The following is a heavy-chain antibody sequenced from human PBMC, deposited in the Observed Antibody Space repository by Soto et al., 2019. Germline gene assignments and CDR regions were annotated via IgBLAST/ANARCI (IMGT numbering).Heavy chain of an antibody. CDR2: ISRYGDFT. CDR1: GFTFNIYA. V-gene: IGHV3-23*01. Sequence: EVQLLESGGDLIQPGGSLRLSCAASGFTFNIYAMTWVRQAPGKGLEWVSAISRYGDFTYYADSVEGRFTISRDNSKNTRYLQMNSLRAEDTAVYYCAKGRYLDHDSRGYLFDNWGQGTLVTVSS. D-gene: IGHD3-22*01. CDR3: AKGRYLDHDSRGYLFDN. J-gene: IGHJ4*02.